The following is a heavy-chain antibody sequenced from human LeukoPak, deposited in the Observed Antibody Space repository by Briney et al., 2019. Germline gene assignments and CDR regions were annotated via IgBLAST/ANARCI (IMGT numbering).Heavy chain of an antibody. J-gene: IGHJ4*02. CDR1: GFTFSSYG. Sequence: GGSLRLSCAASGFTFSSYGMHWVRQAPGKGLEWVAFIRYDGSNKYYADSVKGRFTISGDNSKNTLYLQMNSLRAEDTAVYYCAKEIWPTVTTPGWTYFDYWDQGALVTVSS. CDR2: IRYDGSNK. D-gene: IGHD4-17*01. V-gene: IGHV3-30*02. CDR3: AKEIWPTVTTPGWTYFDY.